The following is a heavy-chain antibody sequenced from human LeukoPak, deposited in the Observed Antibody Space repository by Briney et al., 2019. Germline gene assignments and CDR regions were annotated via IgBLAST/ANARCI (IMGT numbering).Heavy chain of an antibody. CDR3: ARGPIQRPEIDY. Sequence: PSETLSLTCAVYGGSFSGYYWSWIRQPPGKGLEWIGEINHSGSTNYNPSLKSRVTTSVDTSKNQFSLKLSSVTAADTAVYYCARGPIQRPEIDYWGQGTLVTVSS. CDR1: GGSFSGYY. V-gene: IGHV4-34*01. J-gene: IGHJ4*02. D-gene: IGHD5-18*01. CDR2: INHSGST.